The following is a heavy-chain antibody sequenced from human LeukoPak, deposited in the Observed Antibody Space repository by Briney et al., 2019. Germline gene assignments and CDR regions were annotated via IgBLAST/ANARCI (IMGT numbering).Heavy chain of an antibody. J-gene: IGHJ6*03. CDR2: ISSSGSTI. D-gene: IGHD6-13*01. V-gene: IGHV3-11*04. Sequence: GGSLRLSCAASGFTFSDYYMSWIRQAPGKGLEWVSYISSSGSTIYYADSVKGRFTISRDNAKNSLYLQMNSLRAEDTAVYYCARVDSSSWYMVYYYYMDVWGKGTTVTVSS. CDR1: GFTFSDYY. CDR3: ARVDSSSWYMVYYYYMDV.